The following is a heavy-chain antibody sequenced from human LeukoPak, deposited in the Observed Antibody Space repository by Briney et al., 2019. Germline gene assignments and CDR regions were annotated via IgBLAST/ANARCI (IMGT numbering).Heavy chain of an antibody. J-gene: IGHJ4*02. CDR3: AARKVRGVWFYLDY. CDR2: IDSDGSST. D-gene: IGHD3-10*01. Sequence: GGSLRLSCAASGFTFSSYWMHWVRQAPGKGLVWVSRIDSDGSSTNYADSVKGRFAISTDNSKNTLYLQMNSLRVEDTAVYFCAARKVRGVWFYLDYWGQGTLVTVSS. CDR1: GFTFSSYW. V-gene: IGHV3-74*01.